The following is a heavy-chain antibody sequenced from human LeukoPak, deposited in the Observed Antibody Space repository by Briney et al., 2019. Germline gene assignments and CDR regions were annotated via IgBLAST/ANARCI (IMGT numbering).Heavy chain of an antibody. V-gene: IGHV1-18*01. J-gene: IGHJ5*02. CDR1: GYTFTSYG. Sequence: ASVEVSCKASGYTFTSYGISWVRQAPGQGLEWMGWISAYNGNTNYAQKLQGRVTMTTDTSTSTAYMELRSLRSDDTAVYYCARDLYYYDSSGYLIWFDPWGQGTLVTVSS. CDR2: ISAYNGNT. CDR3: ARDLYYYDSSGYLIWFDP. D-gene: IGHD3-22*01.